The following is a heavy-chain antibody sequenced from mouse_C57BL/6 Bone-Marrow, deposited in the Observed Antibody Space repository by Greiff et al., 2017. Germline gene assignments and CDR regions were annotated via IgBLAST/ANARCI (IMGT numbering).Heavy chain of an antibody. CDR3: ERNERFAY. CDR2: IYPRSGNT. J-gene: IGHJ3*01. Sequence: QVQLQQSGAELARPGASVKLSCKASGYTFTSYGISWVKQRTGQGLEWIGEIYPRSGNTYYNEKFKGKAPLTADKASSTAYMALRGLTSEDSAVYFCERNERFAYWGQGTLVTVSA. V-gene: IGHV1-81*01. CDR1: GYTFTSYG.